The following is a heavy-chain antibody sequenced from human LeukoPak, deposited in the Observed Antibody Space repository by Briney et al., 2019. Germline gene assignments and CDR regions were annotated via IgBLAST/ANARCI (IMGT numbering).Heavy chain of an antibody. CDR2: ISDSGGST. V-gene: IGHV3-23*01. CDR3: AKGESGYDSYFDY. J-gene: IGHJ4*02. D-gene: IGHD5-12*01. Sequence: GGSLRLSCAASGFTFRNYAMSWVRQAAGKGLEWVSAISDSGGSTYYADSVKGRFTISRDNFKNTLYLQMNSLRAEDTVVYYCAKGESGYDSYFDYWGQGTLVTVSS. CDR1: GFTFRNYA.